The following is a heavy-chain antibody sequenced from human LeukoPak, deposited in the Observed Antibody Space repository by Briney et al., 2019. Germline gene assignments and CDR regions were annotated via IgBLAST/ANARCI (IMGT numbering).Heavy chain of an antibody. CDR1: GFTFSSYA. CDR3: ARVTGNFDYYGSGSHKKLDY. CDR2: ISGSGGST. Sequence: HAGGSLRLSCAASGFTFSSYAMSWVRQAPGKGLEWVSAISGSGGSTYYADSVKGRFTISRDNSNNTLYLQMNSLRAEDTAVYYCARVTGNFDYYGSGSHKKLDYWGQGTLVTVSS. D-gene: IGHD3-10*01. V-gene: IGHV3-23*01. J-gene: IGHJ4*02.